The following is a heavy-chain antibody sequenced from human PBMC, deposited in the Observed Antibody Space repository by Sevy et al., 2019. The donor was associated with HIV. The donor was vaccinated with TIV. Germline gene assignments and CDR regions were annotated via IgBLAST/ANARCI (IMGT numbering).Heavy chain of an antibody. Sequence: ASVKVSCKASGYTFTDYYIHWVRQAPGQGLEWMGWINPKSGGTNYAQKFHGRVTMTRDTSISTAYMELSRLRSDDTAVYYCARVVEPAGIDPYYYGVDLWGPRATVTVSS. J-gene: IGHJ6*01. D-gene: IGHD2-2*02. V-gene: IGHV1-2*02. CDR3: ARVVEPAGIDPYYYGVDL. CDR1: GYTFTDYY. CDR2: INPKSGGT.